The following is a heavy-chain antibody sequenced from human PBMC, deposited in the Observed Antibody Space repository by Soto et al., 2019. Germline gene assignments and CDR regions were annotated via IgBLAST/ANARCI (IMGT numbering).Heavy chain of an antibody. CDR1: GGTFSSYT. CDR3: ASDYYDSSGYP. J-gene: IGHJ4*02. CDR2: IIPILGIT. V-gene: IGHV1-69*02. Sequence: QVQLVQSGAEVTKPGSSVKVSCKASGGTFSSYTLNWVRQAPGQGLEWMGRIIPILGITNYAQNFQGRVTITADKSTSTAYMELSSLRSEDTAVYYCASDYYDSSGYPWGQGTLVTVSS. D-gene: IGHD3-22*01.